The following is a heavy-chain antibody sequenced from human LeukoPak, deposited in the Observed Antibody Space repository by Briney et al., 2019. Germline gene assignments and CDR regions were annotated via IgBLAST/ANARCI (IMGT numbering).Heavy chain of an antibody. CDR3: ARHADSGFGQLAFDY. CDR2: IYYSRST. J-gene: IGHJ4*02. V-gene: IGHV4-39*01. CDR1: GGSISSGGYY. D-gene: IGHD3-10*01. Sequence: SETLSLTCTVSGGSISSGGYYWGWIRQPPGKGLEWIGSIYYSRSTYYNPSLKSRVTISVDTSKNQFSLKLSSVTAADTAVYYCARHADSGFGQLAFDYWGQGTLVTVSS.